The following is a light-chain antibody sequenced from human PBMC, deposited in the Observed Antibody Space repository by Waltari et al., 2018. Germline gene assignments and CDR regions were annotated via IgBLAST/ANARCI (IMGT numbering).Light chain of an antibody. V-gene: IGKV1-9*01. CDR2: CPS. CDR1: QGINSY. Sequence: DIQMTQSPSFLSASVGERVTSTCRARQGINSYLAWYQQEPGKAPKFVTFCPSTLQSGVPSRFSGSLSGTVFTCRSSPLQLEDSPTYYCQQLHSDPFTFGQGTRLAI. J-gene: IGKJ5*01. CDR3: QQLHSDPFT.